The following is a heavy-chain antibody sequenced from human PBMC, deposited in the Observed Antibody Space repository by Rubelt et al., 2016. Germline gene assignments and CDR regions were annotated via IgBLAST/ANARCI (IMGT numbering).Heavy chain of an antibody. J-gene: IGHJ2*01. Sequence: QVQLVQSGAEVKKPGASVKVSCKASGYTFTSYAMHWVRQAPGQRLEWMGWITAGNGNPKYSQKFQGRVTITRDTSASTAYMELSSLRSEDTAVYYCARSKDTAMVTDADWYFDLWGRGTLVTVSS. V-gene: IGHV1-3*01. CDR2: ITAGNGNP. D-gene: IGHD5-18*01. CDR3: ARSKDTAMVTDADWYFDL. CDR1: GYTFTSYA.